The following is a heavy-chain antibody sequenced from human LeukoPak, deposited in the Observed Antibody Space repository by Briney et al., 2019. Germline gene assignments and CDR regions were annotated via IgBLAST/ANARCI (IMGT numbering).Heavy chain of an antibody. CDR2: IYYSGST. CDR1: GGSISSYY. J-gene: IGHJ4*02. CDR3: ARGGEGGAAKQMDY. Sequence: SETLSLTCTVSGGSISSYYWSWIRQPPGKGLEWIGYIYYSGSTNYNPSLKSRVTISVDTSKNQFSLKLSSVTAADTAVYYCARGGEGGAAKQMDYWGQGTLVTVSS. D-gene: IGHD1/OR15-1a*01. V-gene: IGHV4-59*01.